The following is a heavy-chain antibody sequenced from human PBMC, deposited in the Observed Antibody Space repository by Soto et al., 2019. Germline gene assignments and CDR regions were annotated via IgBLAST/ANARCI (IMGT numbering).Heavy chain of an antibody. D-gene: IGHD3-10*01. Sequence: GSLRLSCAASGFTFSSYAMSWIRQPPGKGLEWIGSIYYSGSTYYNPSLKSRVTISVDTSKNQFSLKLSSVTAADTAVYYCATDTGSGSYTHYYYYGMDVWGQGTTVTVSS. CDR2: IYYSGST. J-gene: IGHJ6*02. V-gene: IGHV4-39*02. CDR1: GFTFSSYA. CDR3: ATDTGSGSYTHYYYYGMDV.